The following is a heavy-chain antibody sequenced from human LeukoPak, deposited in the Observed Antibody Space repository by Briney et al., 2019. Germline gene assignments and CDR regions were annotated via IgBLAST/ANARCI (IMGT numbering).Heavy chain of an antibody. CDR3: LGDTGY. Sequence: GGSLRLSCAASGFTFSVYWMHWVRQAPGKGLEWVASIKGDGSVKYYVDSVKGRFTISRDNTKNSLYLQMDSLRAEDTAVYYCLGDTGYWGQGTLVTVSS. CDR1: GFTFSVYW. J-gene: IGHJ4*02. V-gene: IGHV3-7*01. CDR2: IKGDGSVK. D-gene: IGHD2-21*02.